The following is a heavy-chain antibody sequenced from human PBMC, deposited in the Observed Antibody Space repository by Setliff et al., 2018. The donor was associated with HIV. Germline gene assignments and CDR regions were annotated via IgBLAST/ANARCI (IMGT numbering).Heavy chain of an antibody. J-gene: IGHJ5*02. D-gene: IGHD6-19*01. CDR3: ARLRMAVAGYNWFDP. Sequence: SETLSLTCAVSGGSISSSNWWTWVRQPPGKGLEWIGELYHSGSTNYNPSLKSRVTISLDTSKNQFSLKLSSVTAADTAVFFCARLRMAVAGYNWFDPWGQGTLVTVSS. CDR2: LYHSGST. V-gene: IGHV4-4*02. CDR1: GGSISSSNW.